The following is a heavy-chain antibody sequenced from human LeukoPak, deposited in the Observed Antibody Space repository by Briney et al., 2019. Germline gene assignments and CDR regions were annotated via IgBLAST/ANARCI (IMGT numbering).Heavy chain of an antibody. CDR1: GDSIRSY. Sequence: SETLSLTCSVSGDSIRSYWNWVRQPPGKSLEWIGYTHYSGNTYSNPSLKSRVTTSVDTSNNQFSLRLSSVTAADTAMYYCAKWAGTLNAFDAWCQGTMVTVPS. J-gene: IGHJ3*01. V-gene: IGHV4-59*08. D-gene: IGHD1/OR15-1a*01. CDR3: AKWAGTLNAFDA. CDR2: THYSGNT.